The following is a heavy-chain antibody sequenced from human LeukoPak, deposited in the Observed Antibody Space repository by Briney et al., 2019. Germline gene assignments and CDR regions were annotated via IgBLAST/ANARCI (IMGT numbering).Heavy chain of an antibody. Sequence: PSETLSLTCTVSGGSISSYYWSWIRQPAGKGLEWLGRIYASGSTNYNPSLKRRVTMSVDTSQNQFSLKLSSVTAADTAVYYCASDYGGNSGDDAFDIWGQGTMVTVSS. D-gene: IGHD4-23*01. CDR3: ASDYGGNSGDDAFDI. J-gene: IGHJ3*02. V-gene: IGHV4-4*07. CDR1: GGSISSYY. CDR2: IYASGST.